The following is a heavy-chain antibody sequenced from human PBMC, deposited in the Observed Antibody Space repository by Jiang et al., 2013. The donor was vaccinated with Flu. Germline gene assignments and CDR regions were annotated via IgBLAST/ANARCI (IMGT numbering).Heavy chain of an antibody. V-gene: IGHV1-2*02. J-gene: IGHJ6*02. Sequence: QLVESGAEVKKPGASVKVSCRASGYTFTAYYLHWVRQAPGQGLEWMGWINPNSGGTNSAQRFQGRVTMTRDRSISTSYMEVSRLTSDDTAIYYCATWIQGREYHYYGMDVWGQGTTVTVSS. CDR3: ATWIQGREYHYYGMDV. D-gene: IGHD5-18*01. CDR1: GYTFTAYY. CDR2: INPNSGGT.